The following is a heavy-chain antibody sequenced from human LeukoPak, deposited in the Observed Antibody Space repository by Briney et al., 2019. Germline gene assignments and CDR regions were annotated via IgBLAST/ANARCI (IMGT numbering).Heavy chain of an antibody. D-gene: IGHD1-14*01. Sequence: PAGSLTLSCAASGFTFSSYSMNWVRQAPGKGLEWVSYISSSSSTIYYADSVKGRFTISRDNAKNSLYLQMNSLRAEDTAVYYCAREPHSNLNGYWGQGTLVTVSS. CDR2: ISSSSSTI. J-gene: IGHJ4*02. CDR3: AREPHSNLNGY. V-gene: IGHV3-48*04. CDR1: GFTFSSYS.